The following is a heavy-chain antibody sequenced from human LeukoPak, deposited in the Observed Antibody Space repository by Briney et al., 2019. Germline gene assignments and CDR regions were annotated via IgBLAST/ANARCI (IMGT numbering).Heavy chain of an antibody. V-gene: IGHV3-7*01. Sequence: GGSLRLSCVASGFTFSSYWMSWVRQAPGKGLEWVANIKQDGSEKYYVDSVKGRFTISRDNAKNSLYLQMNSLRAEDTAVYYCARDRRGVVVVAATLVDYWGQGTLVTVSS. CDR3: ARDRRGVVVVAATLVDY. CDR2: IKQDGSEK. D-gene: IGHD2-15*01. CDR1: GFTFSSYW. J-gene: IGHJ4*02.